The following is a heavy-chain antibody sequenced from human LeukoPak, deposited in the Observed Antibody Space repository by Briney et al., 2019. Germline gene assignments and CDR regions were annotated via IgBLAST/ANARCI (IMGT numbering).Heavy chain of an antibody. V-gene: IGHV5-51*01. Sequence: GASLKISCKGSGYSFTSYWIGCVRQMPGKVLEWMGIIYPGDSDTRYSPSFQGHVTISADKSISTAYLQWSSLKASDTAMYYCARNYDSSGYYFGYWGQGTLVTVSS. CDR3: ARNYDSSGYYFGY. CDR2: IYPGDSDT. J-gene: IGHJ4*02. D-gene: IGHD3-22*01. CDR1: GYSFTSYW.